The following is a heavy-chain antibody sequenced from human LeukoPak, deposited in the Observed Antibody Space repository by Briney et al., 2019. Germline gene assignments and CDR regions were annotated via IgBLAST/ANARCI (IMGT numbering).Heavy chain of an antibody. CDR2: MNPNSGNT. D-gene: IGHD3-9*01. CDR3: ARALTGYYWTFYYYYYMDV. CDR1: GYTFTSYD. J-gene: IGHJ6*03. V-gene: IGHV1-8*03. Sequence: ASVKVSCKASGYTFTSYDINWVRQATGQGLEWMGWMNPNSGNTGYAQKFQGRVTITRNTSISTAYMELSSLRSEDTAVYYCARALTGYYWTFYYYYYMDVWGKGTTVTVSS.